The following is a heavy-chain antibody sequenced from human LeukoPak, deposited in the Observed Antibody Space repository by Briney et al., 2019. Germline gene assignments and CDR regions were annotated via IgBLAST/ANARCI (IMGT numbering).Heavy chain of an antibody. J-gene: IGHJ4*02. CDR1: GFTFSSYG. D-gene: IGHD3-16*01. CDR2: IWYDGSNK. Sequence: PGGSLRLSCAASGFTFSSYGMHWVRRAPGKGLEWVAVIWYDGSNKYYADSVKGRFTISRDNSKNTLYLQMNSLRAEDTAVYYCVRDVGGSGYWGQGTLVTVSS. V-gene: IGHV3-33*01. CDR3: VRDVGGSGY.